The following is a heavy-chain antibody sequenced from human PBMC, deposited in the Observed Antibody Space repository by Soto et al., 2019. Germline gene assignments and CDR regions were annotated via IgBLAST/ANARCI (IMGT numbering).Heavy chain of an antibody. CDR2: IYYSGST. CDR1: GYSINSADYY. V-gene: IGHV4-30-4*01. Sequence: PSETLSLTCTFSGYSINSADYYWSWIRQPPGKGLEWIGYIYYSGSTYYNPSLKSRVNISVDTSKNLFSLKLSSVTAADTAVYYCARGDYYYYGMDVWGHGTTVTVSS. CDR3: ARGDYYYYGMDV. J-gene: IGHJ6*02.